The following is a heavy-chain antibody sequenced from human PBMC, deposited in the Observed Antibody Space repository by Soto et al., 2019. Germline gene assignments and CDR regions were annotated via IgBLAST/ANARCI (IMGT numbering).Heavy chain of an antibody. CDR3: AIELKWFFRSSGY. J-gene: IGHJ4*02. D-gene: IGHD6-6*01. CDR1: GFTFSGYS. CDR2: ISSSGSTI. V-gene: IGHV3-11*01. Sequence: NPGGSLRLSCAASGFTFSGYSMSWIRQAPGKGLEWVSYISSSGSTIYYADSVKGRFTISRDNAKNSLYLQMNSLRAEDTAVYYCAIELKWFFRSSGYWGQGTLVTVSS.